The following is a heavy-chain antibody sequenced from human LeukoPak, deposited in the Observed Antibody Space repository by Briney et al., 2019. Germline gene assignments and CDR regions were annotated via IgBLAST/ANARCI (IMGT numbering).Heavy chain of an antibody. V-gene: IGHV3-30*02. J-gene: IGHJ4*02. CDR1: GFTFSSYG. CDR3: ANRGYDILTGYYNYFDY. D-gene: IGHD3-9*01. Sequence: GGSLRLSCAASGFTFSSYGMHWVRQAPGKGLGWVAFIRYDGSNKYYADSVKGRFTISRDNSKNTLYLQMNSLRAEDTAVYYCANRGYDILTGYYNYFDYWGQGTLVTVSS. CDR2: IRYDGSNK.